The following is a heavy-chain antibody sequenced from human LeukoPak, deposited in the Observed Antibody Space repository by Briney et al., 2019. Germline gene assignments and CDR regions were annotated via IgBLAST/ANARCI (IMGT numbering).Heavy chain of an antibody. CDR1: GFTCSRHW. D-gene: IGHD6-19*01. V-gene: IGHV3-7*01. CDR3: ARTVPGHPDDYFDY. J-gene: IGHJ4*02. CDR2: MNQDGSAI. Sequence: GGSLRLSCAASGFTCSRHWMSWVRQAPGKGLERVAHMNQDGSAIYSIDSVKGRFTISRDNDKNSLYLHMSGLTVADTAVYYCARTVPGHPDDYFDYWGQGTLVTVSS.